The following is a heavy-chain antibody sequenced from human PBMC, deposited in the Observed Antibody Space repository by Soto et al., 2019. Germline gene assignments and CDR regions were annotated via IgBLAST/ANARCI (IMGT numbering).Heavy chain of an antibody. CDR1: GFTFSSYS. CDR3: ARSAAATLSGSYYS. D-gene: IGHD1-26*01. J-gene: IGHJ5*02. V-gene: IGHV3-21*01. Sequence: PGGSLRLSCAASGFTFSSYSMNWVRQAPGKGLEWVSSISSSSSYIYYADSVKGRFTISRDNAKNSLYLQMNSLRAEDTAVYYCARSAAATLSGSYYSWGQGTLVTVSS. CDR2: ISSSSSYI.